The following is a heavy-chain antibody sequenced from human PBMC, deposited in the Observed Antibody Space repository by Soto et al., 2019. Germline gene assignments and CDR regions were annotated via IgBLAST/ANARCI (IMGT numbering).Heavy chain of an antibody. J-gene: IGHJ6*02. CDR3: ARGAYCGGDCFLSYSYYGRDV. CDR2: IWYDGSNK. CDR1: GFTFSSYG. V-gene: IGHV3-33*01. D-gene: IGHD2-21*02. Sequence: GGSLRLSCAASGFTFSSYGMHWVRQAPGKGLEWVAVIWYDGSNKYYADSVKGRFTISRDNSKNTLYLQMNSLRAEDTAVYYCARGAYCGGDCFLSYSYYGRDVWGQGTTVPASS.